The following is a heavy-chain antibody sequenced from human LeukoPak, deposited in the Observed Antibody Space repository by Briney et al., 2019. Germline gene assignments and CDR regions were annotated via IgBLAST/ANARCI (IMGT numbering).Heavy chain of an antibody. V-gene: IGHV3-48*03. Sequence: GGSLRLSCAASGFTFSSYEMNWVRQAPGKGLEWVSYISSSGSTIYYADSVKGRFTISRDNAKNSLYLQMNSLRAEDTAVYYCARDRVVGATVDYWGQGTLVTVSS. CDR1: GFTFSSYE. CDR2: ISSSGSTI. D-gene: IGHD1-26*01. J-gene: IGHJ4*02. CDR3: ARDRVVGATVDY.